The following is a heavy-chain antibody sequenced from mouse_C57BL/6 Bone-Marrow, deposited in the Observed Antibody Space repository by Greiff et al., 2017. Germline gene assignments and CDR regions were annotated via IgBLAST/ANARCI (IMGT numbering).Heavy chain of an antibody. CDR3: AGKGYAGAGYYFDY. J-gene: IGHJ2*01. V-gene: IGHV1-64*01. Sequence: QVQLLQPGAELVKPGASVKLSCKASGYTFTSYWMHWVKQRPGQGLEWIGMIHPNSGSTSYNEKFKSKATLTVDKSSSTAYMQLSSLTSEDSAVYYCAGKGYAGAGYYFDYWGQGTTLTVSA. CDR1: GYTFTSYW. CDR2: IHPNSGST.